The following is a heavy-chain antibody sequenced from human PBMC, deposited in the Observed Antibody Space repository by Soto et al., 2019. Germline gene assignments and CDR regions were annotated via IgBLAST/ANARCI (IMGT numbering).Heavy chain of an antibody. CDR3: ASTRVGARARCFDY. J-gene: IGHJ4*02. Sequence: SETLSLTCTVSGGSVSSGSYYWSWIRQPPGKGLEWIGYIYYSGSTNYNPSLKSRVTISVDTSKNQFSLKLSSVTAADTAVYYCASTRVGARARCFDYWGRGTRVTGSP. CDR1: GGSVSSGSYY. V-gene: IGHV4-61*01. CDR2: IYYSGST. D-gene: IGHD1-26*01.